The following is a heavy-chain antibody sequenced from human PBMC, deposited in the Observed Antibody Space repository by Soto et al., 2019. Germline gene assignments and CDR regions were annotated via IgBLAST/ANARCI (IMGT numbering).Heavy chain of an antibody. J-gene: IGHJ6*02. Sequence: SETLSLTCTVSGDSITSDGYYWSWIRQHPGRGPEWIGYVYYSGSTYYKPSLMSRVTISVDTSKNQLSLKVNSVTAADTAVYYCAKAPYSNSWYFGMDVWGQGTTVTVSS. V-gene: IGHV4-31*03. CDR2: VYYSGST. CDR3: AKAPYSNSWYFGMDV. CDR1: GDSITSDGYY. D-gene: IGHD6-13*01.